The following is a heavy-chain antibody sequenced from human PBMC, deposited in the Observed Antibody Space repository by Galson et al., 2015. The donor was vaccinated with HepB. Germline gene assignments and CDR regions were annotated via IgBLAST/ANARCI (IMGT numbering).Heavy chain of an antibody. Sequence: SLRLSCAASGFTFSSYSINWVRQAPGKGLEWVSSISSSSSCIYYADSVKGRFTISRDNAKNLLYLQMNSLRAEDTAVYYCARVRRGKCGGDCGVSYYWGQGTLVTVSS. CDR1: GFTFSSYS. J-gene: IGHJ4*02. D-gene: IGHD2-21*01. CDR3: ARVRRGKCGGDCGVSYY. CDR2: ISSSSSCI. V-gene: IGHV3-21*01.